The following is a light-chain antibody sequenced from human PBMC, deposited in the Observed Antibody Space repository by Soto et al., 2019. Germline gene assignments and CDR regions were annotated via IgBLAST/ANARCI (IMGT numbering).Light chain of an antibody. J-gene: IGLJ1*01. CDR2: EVS. CDR1: SSDVGGYNY. V-gene: IGLV2-14*01. Sequence: QSALTQPASVSGSPGQSITISCTGTSSDVGGYNYVSWYQQHPGKAPKLMIYEVSNRPSGVSNRFSGSKSGNTASLTISGLQAGDEADYYCSSYTSSSTPYVFGTGTQLTVL. CDR3: SSYTSSSTPYV.